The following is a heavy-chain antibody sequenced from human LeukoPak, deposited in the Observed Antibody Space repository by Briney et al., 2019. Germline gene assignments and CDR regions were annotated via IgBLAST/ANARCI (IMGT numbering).Heavy chain of an antibody. CDR3: AREDRLREFDL. V-gene: IGHV4-30-2*01. CDR2: IYHSGST. Sequence: PSETLSLTCAVSGGSISSGGYSWSWIRQPPGKGLEWIGYIYHSGSTYYNPSLKSRVTISVDRSKNQFSLKPSSVTAADTAVYYCAREDRLREFDLWGRGTLVTVSS. CDR1: GGSISSGGYS. D-gene: IGHD5-12*01. J-gene: IGHJ2*01.